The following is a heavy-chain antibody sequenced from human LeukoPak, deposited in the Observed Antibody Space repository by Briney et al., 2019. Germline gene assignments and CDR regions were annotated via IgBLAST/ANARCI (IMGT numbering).Heavy chain of an antibody. CDR2: IYHSGST. V-gene: IGHV4-30-2*01. J-gene: IGHJ4*02. CDR1: GGSISIGGYS. D-gene: IGHD1-26*01. Sequence: PSETLSLTCAVSGGSISIGGYSWSWIRQPPGKGLEWIGYIYHSGSTYYNPSLKSRVTISVDRSKNQFSLKLSSVTAADTAVYYCARAYSGSYLLDYWGQGTLVTVSS. CDR3: ARAYSGSYLLDY.